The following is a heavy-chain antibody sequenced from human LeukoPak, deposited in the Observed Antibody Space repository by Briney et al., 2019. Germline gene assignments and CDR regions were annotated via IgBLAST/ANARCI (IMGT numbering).Heavy chain of an antibody. Sequence: GGSLRLSCAASGFTFSTYVMSWVRQAPGKGLEWVSIISGSGGTIYYADSVKGRFTISRDNSKNTLYLQVNSLRAEDTAVYYCAGRSIAADGISVARAFDIWGQGTMVTVSS. CDR2: ISGSGGTI. V-gene: IGHV3-23*01. J-gene: IGHJ3*02. CDR1: GFTFSTYV. D-gene: IGHD6-13*01. CDR3: AGRSIAADGISVARAFDI.